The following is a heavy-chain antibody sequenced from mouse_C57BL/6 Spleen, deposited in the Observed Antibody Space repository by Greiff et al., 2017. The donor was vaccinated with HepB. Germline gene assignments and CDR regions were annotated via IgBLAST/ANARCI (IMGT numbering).Heavy chain of an antibody. CDR3: ARAGGYYGSSPYWYFDV. CDR2: LSYDGSN. Sequence: EVKLMESGPGLVKPSQSLSLTCSVTGYSITSGYYWNWIRQFRGNKLEWMGYLSYDGSNNYNPSLKNRISITRDTSKNQFFLKLISVTTEDTATYYWARAGGYYGSSPYWYFDVWGTGTTVTVSS. D-gene: IGHD1-1*01. CDR1: GYSITSGYY. V-gene: IGHV3-6*01. J-gene: IGHJ1*03.